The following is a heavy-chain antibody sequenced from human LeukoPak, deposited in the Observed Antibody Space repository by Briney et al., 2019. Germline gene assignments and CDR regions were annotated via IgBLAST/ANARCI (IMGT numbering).Heavy chain of an antibody. V-gene: IGHV4-34*01. CDR3: ARDGYFFDSSHNWFDP. Sequence: PSETLSLTCAVYGGSFSGYYWSWIRQPPGKGLEWIGEINHSGSTNYNPSLKSRVTMSVDTSKNQFSLKLSSVTAADTAVYYCARDGYFFDSSHNWFDPWGQGTLVTVSS. CDR2: INHSGST. J-gene: IGHJ5*02. CDR1: GGSFSGYY. D-gene: IGHD3-22*01.